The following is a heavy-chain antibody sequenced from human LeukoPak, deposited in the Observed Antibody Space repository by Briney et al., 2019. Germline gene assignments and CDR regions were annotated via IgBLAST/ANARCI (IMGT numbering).Heavy chain of an antibody. Sequence: GGSLRLSCAASGFTFSSYGMHWVRQAPGKGLEWVAVISYDGSNKYYADSVKGRFTISRDNSKNTLYLQMNSLRAEDTAVYYCATDSHYDISGYYSDGGQGTLVTVSS. CDR3: ATDSHYDISGYYSD. D-gene: IGHD3-22*01. CDR2: ISYDGSNK. V-gene: IGHV3-30*03. J-gene: IGHJ1*01. CDR1: GFTFSSYG.